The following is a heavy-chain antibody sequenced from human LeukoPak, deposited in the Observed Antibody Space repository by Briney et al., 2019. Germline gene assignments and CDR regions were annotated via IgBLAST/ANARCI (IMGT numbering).Heavy chain of an antibody. D-gene: IGHD3-10*01. CDR1: GGSISRSSYY. J-gene: IGHJ4*02. CDR3: AVRGVIIY. CDR2: IYYSGST. V-gene: IGHV4-39*07. Sequence: SETLSLTCTVSGGSISRSSYYWGWIRQPPGKGLEWMGSIYYSGSTYYNPSLKSRVTISVDTSKNQFSLKLSSVTAADTAVCYCAVRGVIIYWGQGTLATVSS.